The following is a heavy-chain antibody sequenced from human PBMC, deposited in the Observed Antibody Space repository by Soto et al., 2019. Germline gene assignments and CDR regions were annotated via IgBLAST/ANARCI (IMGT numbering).Heavy chain of an antibody. CDR2: ISWNSGSI. Sequence: QPGWSLRLACASSVSTFDDYAMQWVRQAPGKGLEWVSGISWNSGSIGYADSVKGRFTISRDNAKNSLYLQMNSLRAEDTALYYCAKDMGVEGYYYGMDVWGQGTTVTVSS. J-gene: IGHJ6*02. CDR1: VSTFDDYA. CDR3: AKDMGVEGYYYGMDV. V-gene: IGHV3-9*01. D-gene: IGHD2-15*01.